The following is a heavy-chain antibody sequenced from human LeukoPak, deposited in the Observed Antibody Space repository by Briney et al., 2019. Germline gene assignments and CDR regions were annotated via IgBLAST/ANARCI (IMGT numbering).Heavy chain of an antibody. CDR3: AKAGLGSQYFDY. D-gene: IGHD3-16*01. CDR2: ISWNSGSI. CDR1: GFTFDDYA. V-gene: IGHV3-9*01. Sequence: GGSLRLSCAASGFTFDDYAMHWVRQAPGKGLEWVSGISWNSGSIGYADSVKGRFTISRDNAKNSLYLQMNSLRAEDTALYYCAKAGLGSQYFDYWGQGTLVTVSS. J-gene: IGHJ4*02.